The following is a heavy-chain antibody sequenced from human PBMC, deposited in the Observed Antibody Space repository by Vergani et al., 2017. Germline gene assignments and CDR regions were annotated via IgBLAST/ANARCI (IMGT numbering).Heavy chain of an antibody. V-gene: IGHV3-23*01. CDR1: GFTFSSYA. J-gene: IGHJ6*02. CDR2: ISGSGGST. CDR3: AKASNGDYVENYYGMDV. Sequence: EVQLLESGGGLVQPGGSLRLSCEASGFTFSSYAMSWVRQAPGKGLEWVAAISGSGGSTYYADYVKGRVTIYRDNSKNTLYLQMNSLRAEDTAVYYCAKASNGDYVENYYGMDVWGQGTTVTVSS. D-gene: IGHD4-17*01.